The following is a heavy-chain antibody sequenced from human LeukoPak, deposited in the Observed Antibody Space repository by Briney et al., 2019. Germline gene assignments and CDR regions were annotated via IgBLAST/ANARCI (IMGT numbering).Heavy chain of an antibody. V-gene: IGHV3-21*04. CDR3: AKRGPGYDKSTYPPHYFDY. D-gene: IGHD3-22*01. CDR1: GFTFSSYS. CDR2: ISSSSSYI. Sequence: GGSLRLSCAASGFTFSSYSMNWVRQAPGKGLEWVSSISSSSSYIYYADSVKGRFTISRDNAKNSLYLQMNSLRAEDTAVYYCAKRGPGYDKSTYPPHYFDYWGQGTLVTVPS. J-gene: IGHJ4*02.